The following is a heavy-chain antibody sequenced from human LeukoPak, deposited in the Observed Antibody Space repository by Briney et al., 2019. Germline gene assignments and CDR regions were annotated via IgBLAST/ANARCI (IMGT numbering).Heavy chain of an antibody. CDR3: ARDPGGDNAY. V-gene: IGHV3-66*01. CDR2: IFNDGST. J-gene: IGHJ4*02. CDR1: GFTVRSNY. D-gene: IGHD4-17*01. Sequence: GGSLRLSCAASGFTVRSNYMSWVPQAPGKGLEWVSLIFNDGSTYYADSVKARFTISRDNSMDTLYLQMTSLRVEDTAVYYCARDPGGDNAYWGQGTLVTVSS.